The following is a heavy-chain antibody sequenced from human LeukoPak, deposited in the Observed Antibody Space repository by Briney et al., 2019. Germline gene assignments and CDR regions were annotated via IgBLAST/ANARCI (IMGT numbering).Heavy chain of an antibody. CDR1: GFSFSNYA. J-gene: IGHJ4*02. Sequence: PGGSLRLSCAASGFSFSNYAMSWVRQAPGKGLEWVSGLSGSDGSTDGSTYYADSLRGRFTISRDNSKNTLYLQMNSLRAEDTAIYYCAKGLRGERLADFDYWGQGTLVTVSS. V-gene: IGHV3-23*01. CDR3: AKGLRGERLADFDY. D-gene: IGHD3-10*01. CDR2: LSGSDGSTDGST.